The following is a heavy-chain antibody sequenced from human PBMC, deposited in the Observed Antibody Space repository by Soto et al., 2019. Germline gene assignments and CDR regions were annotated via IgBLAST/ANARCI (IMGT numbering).Heavy chain of an antibody. J-gene: IGHJ4*02. CDR1: GFTFSSYW. D-gene: IGHD2-21*02. Sequence: GGSLRLSCEASGFTFSSYWMHWVRQVPGKGLVWVSRINSDGTGTSYADSVKGRFTISRDNAKNTLYLQMNSLTAEDTALYYCAKDVKWGGMTTIHYFDSWGQGTQVTVSS. V-gene: IGHV3-74*01. CDR2: INSDGTGT. CDR3: AKDVKWGGMTTIHYFDS.